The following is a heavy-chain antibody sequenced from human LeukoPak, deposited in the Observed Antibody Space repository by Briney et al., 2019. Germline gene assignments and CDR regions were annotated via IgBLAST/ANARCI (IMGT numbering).Heavy chain of an antibody. Sequence: PGGSLRLSCAASGFTFSSYAMRWVRQAPGKGLEWVSAISGSGGSTYYADSVKGRFTISRDNSKNTLYLQMNSLRAEDTAVYYCAKESAGTTYYYYYMDVWGKGTTVTVSS. CDR3: AKESAGTTYYYYYMDV. CDR1: GFTFSSYA. V-gene: IGHV3-23*01. J-gene: IGHJ6*03. D-gene: IGHD1-7*01. CDR2: ISGSGGST.